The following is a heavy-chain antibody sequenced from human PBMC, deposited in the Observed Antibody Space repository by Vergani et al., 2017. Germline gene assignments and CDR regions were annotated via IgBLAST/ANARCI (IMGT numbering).Heavy chain of an antibody. CDR3: ARAPRANSGYGEEGLDY. Sequence: QLQLQESGPGLVKPSETLSLTCTVSGGSISSSSYYWGWIRQPPGKGLEWIGSIYYSGSTYYNPSLKSRVTISVDTSKNQFSLKLSSVTAADTAVYYCARAPRANSGYGEEGLDYWGQGTLVTVSS. V-gene: IGHV4-39*07. CDR2: IYYSGST. CDR1: GGSISSSSYY. J-gene: IGHJ4*02. D-gene: IGHD5-12*01.